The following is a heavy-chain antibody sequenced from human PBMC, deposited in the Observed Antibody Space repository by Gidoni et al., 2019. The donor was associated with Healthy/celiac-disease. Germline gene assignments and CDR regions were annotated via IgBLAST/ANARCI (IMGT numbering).Heavy chain of an antibody. CDR2: ISYDGSNK. CDR1: GFTFSRYG. J-gene: IGHJ4*02. D-gene: IGHD6-6*01. Sequence: QVQLVESGGGVVQPGRSLRLSCAASGFTFSRYGMHWVRPAPGKGLEWVAFISYDGSNKYYADSVKGRFTISRDNSKNTLYLQMNSLRAEDTAVYYCAKDDQSIAARPLDYWGQGTLVTVSS. CDR3: AKDDQSIAARPLDY. V-gene: IGHV3-30*18.